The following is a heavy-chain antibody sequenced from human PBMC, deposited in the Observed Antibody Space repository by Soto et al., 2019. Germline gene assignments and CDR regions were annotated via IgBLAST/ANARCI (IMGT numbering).Heavy chain of an antibody. V-gene: IGHV3-21*01. J-gene: IGHJ6*03. D-gene: IGHD2-15*01. CDR3: ARGTDIVVVVAATGDYYYMDV. Sequence: EVQLVESGGGLVKPGGSLRLSCAASGFTFSSYSMNWVRQAPGKGLEWVSSISSSSSYIYYAGSVKGRFTISRDNAKNSLYLQMNSLRAEDTAVYYCARGTDIVVVVAATGDYYYMDVWGKGTTVTVSS. CDR1: GFTFSSYS. CDR2: ISSSSSYI.